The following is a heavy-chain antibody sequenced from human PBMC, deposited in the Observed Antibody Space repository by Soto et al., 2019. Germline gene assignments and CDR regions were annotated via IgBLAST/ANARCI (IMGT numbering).Heavy chain of an antibody. D-gene: IGHD3-22*01. CDR2: ISSIGGST. J-gene: IGHJ4*02. V-gene: IGHV3-23*01. CDR3: ASEPTYYNDGSGYYPLGY. Sequence: LRLSCTASGFTFSNYALSWVRQAPGKGLEWVSGISSIGGSTHYADSVKGRFTISRDTSKNTVYLQMNSLRVEDTAIYYCASEPTYYNDGSGYYPLGYWGQGTLVTVSS. CDR1: GFTFSNYA.